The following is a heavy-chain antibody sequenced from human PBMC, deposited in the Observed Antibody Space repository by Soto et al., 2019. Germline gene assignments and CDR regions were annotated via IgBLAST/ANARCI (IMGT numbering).Heavy chain of an antibody. CDR3: AKDISATAMVSVANY. Sequence: GGSLRLSCAASGFTFSSYVMHWVRQAPGKGLEWVAVISYDGSNKYYADSVKGRFTISRDNSKNTLYLQMNSLRAEDTAVYYCAKDISATAMVSVANYWGQGTLVTV. J-gene: IGHJ4*02. D-gene: IGHD5-18*01. CDR2: ISYDGSNK. CDR1: GFTFSSYV. V-gene: IGHV3-30*18.